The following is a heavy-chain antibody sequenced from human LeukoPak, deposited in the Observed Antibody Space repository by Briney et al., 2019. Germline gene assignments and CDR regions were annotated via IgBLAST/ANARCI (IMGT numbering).Heavy chain of an antibody. V-gene: IGHV3-9*01. CDR2: ISWNSGSI. CDR1: GFTFDDYA. D-gene: IGHD2-21*02. Sequence: GRSLRLSCAASGFTFDDYAMHGVRQAPGKGVEGVSGISWNSGSIVYADSVKGRFIISTDNAKNSLYLQMNSLRAEDTAVYYCAKPRDSILYYYYYMDVWGKGTTVTVSS. J-gene: IGHJ6*03. CDR3: AKPRDSILYYYYYMDV.